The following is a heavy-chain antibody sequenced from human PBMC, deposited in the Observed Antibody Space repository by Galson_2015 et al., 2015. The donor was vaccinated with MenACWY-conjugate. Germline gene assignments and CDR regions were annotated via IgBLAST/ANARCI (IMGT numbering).Heavy chain of an antibody. CDR3: ARLLEYYFDY. CDR1: GYSFTSTR. V-gene: IGHV5-51*01. D-gene: IGHD3-3*01. CDR2: IYPGESVS. J-gene: IGHJ4*02. Sequence: QSGAEVKKPGESLRISCKASGYSFTSTRIGWVRQMPGKGLEWMGIIYPGESVSRYNPSFQGQVSFSVDKSINTAYLQWNTLKASDTAIYYCARLLEYYFDYWGQGTLVTVSS.